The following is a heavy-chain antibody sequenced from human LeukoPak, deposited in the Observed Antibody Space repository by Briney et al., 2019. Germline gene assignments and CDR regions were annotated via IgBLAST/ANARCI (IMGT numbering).Heavy chain of an antibody. V-gene: IGHV3-13*01. CDR3: ARVAGGSSSDAFDI. D-gene: IGHD1-26*01. J-gene: IGHJ3*02. CDR2: IGTAGDT. Sequence: PGGSLRLSCAASGFTFSSYGMHWVRQATGKGLEWVSAIGTAGDTYYPGSVKGRFTISRENAKNSLYLQMNSLRAGDTAVYYCARVAGGSSSDAFDIWGQGTMVTVSS. CDR1: GFTFSSYG.